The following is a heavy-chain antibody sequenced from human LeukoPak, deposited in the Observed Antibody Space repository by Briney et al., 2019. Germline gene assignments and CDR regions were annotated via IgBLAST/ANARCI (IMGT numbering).Heavy chain of an antibody. V-gene: IGHV3-21*01. CDR1: GFTFSSYS. Sequence: PGGSLRLSXAASGFTFSSYSMNWVRQAPGKGLEWVSSISSSSSYIYYADSVKGRFTISRDNAKNSLYLQMNSLRAEDTAVYYCARVAWSGPSYYFDYWGQGTLVTVSS. D-gene: IGHD3-3*01. CDR3: ARVAWSGPSYYFDY. CDR2: ISSSSSYI. J-gene: IGHJ4*02.